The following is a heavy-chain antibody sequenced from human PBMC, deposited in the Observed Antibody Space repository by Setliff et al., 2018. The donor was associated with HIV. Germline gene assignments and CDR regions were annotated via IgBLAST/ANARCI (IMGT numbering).Heavy chain of an antibody. V-gene: IGHV1-18*01. CDR2: ISAYNGNT. J-gene: IGHJ3*02. D-gene: IGHD6-13*01. CDR3: ARDPPLAAAGGPDAFDI. Sequence: VASVKVSCKASGYTFTSYGISWVRQAPGQGLEWMGWISAYNGNTNYAQKLQGRVTMTTDTSTSTAYMELGSLRSDDTAVYYCARDPPLAAAGGPDAFDIWGQGTMVTVSS. CDR1: GYTFTSYG.